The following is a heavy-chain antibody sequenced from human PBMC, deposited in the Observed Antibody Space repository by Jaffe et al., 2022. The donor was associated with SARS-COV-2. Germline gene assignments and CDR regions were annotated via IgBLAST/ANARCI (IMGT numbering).Heavy chain of an antibody. CDR2: ISYDGSNK. CDR1: GFTFSSYG. CDR3: AKPYCSGGSCYPGWYFDL. Sequence: QVQLVESGGGVVQPGRSLRLSCAASGFTFSSYGMHWVRQAPGKGLEWVAVISYDGSNKYYADSVKGRFTISRDNSKNTLYLQMNSLRAEDTAVYYCAKPYCSGGSCYPGWYFDLWGRGTLVTVSS. V-gene: IGHV3-30*18. D-gene: IGHD2-15*01. J-gene: IGHJ2*01.